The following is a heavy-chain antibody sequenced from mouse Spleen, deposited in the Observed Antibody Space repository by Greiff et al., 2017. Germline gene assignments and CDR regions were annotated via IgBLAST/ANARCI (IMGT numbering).Heavy chain of an antibody. CDR1: GFTFSSYG. D-gene: IGHD1-1*01. CDR2: ISSGGSYT. CDR3: ARRSSRYYFDY. V-gene: IGHV5-6*01. Sequence: EVQLVESGGDLVKPGGSLKLSCAASGFTFSSYGMSWARQTPDKRLEWVATISSGGSYTYYPDSVKGRFTISRDNAKNTLYLQMSSLKSEDTAMYYCARRSSRYYFDYWGQGTTLTVSS. J-gene: IGHJ2*01.